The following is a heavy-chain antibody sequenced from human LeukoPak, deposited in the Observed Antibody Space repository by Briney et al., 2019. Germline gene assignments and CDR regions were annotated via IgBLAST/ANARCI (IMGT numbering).Heavy chain of an antibody. CDR2: ISSSRSYI. J-gene: IGHJ4*02. D-gene: IGHD3-3*01. V-gene: IGHV3-21*01. CDR1: GFTFSSYS. Sequence: GXXRLSCAASGFTFSSYSMNWVRQAPGKGLEWVSSISSSRSYIYYAGSVKGRFTISRDNAENSLYLQMNSLRAEDTAVYYCARTGLSGYFDYWGQGTLVTVSS. CDR3: ARTGLSGYFDY.